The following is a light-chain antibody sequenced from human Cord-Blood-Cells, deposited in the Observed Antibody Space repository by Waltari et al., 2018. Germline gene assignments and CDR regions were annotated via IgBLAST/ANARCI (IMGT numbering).Light chain of an antibody. CDR2: DVS. V-gene: IGLV2-11*01. CDR3: CSYAGSLRV. Sequence: QSALTQPRSVSGSPGQSVTISCTGTSSDVGGYNYVSWYQQHPGKAPKLMIYDVSNRPSGVPDRFSGSKSGNTASLTISGLQAEDEADYYCCSYAGSLRVFGGGTKLTVL. J-gene: IGLJ3*02. CDR1: SSDVGGYNY.